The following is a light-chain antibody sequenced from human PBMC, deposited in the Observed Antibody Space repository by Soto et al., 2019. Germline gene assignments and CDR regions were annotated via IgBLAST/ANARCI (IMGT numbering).Light chain of an antibody. CDR1: SSNIGRNP. V-gene: IGLV1-44*01. Sequence: QSALTQPPSASGTPGQRVIISCSGGSSNIGRNPVNWYQKFPGTAPKLLISLNTQRPSGVPDRFSGSKSGTSASLAISGLRSEDAADYYCAAWHDNVYVFGTGTKGTVL. J-gene: IGLJ1*01. CDR2: LNT. CDR3: AAWHDNVYV.